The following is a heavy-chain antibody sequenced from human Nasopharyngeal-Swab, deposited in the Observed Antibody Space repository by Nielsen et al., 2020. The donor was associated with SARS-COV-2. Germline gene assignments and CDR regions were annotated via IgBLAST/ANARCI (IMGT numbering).Heavy chain of an antibody. CDR3: AKLASPTYGGDY. V-gene: IGHV3-9*01. J-gene: IGHJ4*02. Sequence: WIRKPTGKGLEWVSGISWNSGSIGYADSVKGRFTISRDNAKNSLYLQMNSLRAEDTALYYCAKLASPTYGGDYWGQGTLVTVSS. CDR2: ISWNSGSI. D-gene: IGHD4-23*01.